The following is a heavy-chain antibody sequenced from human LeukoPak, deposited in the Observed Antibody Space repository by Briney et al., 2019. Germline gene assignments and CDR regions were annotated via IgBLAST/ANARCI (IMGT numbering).Heavy chain of an antibody. D-gene: IGHD6-13*01. Sequence: GGSLRLSCAASGVTFSSYGMHWVRQAQGKGLEWVAFIRYDGSNKYYADSVKGRFTISRDNSKNTLYLQMNSLRAEDTAVYYCAKDGYSSSWYSGFDYWGQGTLVTVSS. CDR3: AKDGYSSSWYSGFDY. V-gene: IGHV3-30*02. CDR2: IRYDGSNK. CDR1: GVTFSSYG. J-gene: IGHJ4*02.